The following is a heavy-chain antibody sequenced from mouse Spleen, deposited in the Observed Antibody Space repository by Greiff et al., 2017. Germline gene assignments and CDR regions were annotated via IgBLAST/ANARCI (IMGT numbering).Heavy chain of an antibody. Sequence: VKVVESGPGLVQPSQSLSITCTVSGFSLTSYGVHWVRQSPGKGLEWLGVIWSGGSTDYNAAFISRLSISKDNSKSQVFFKMNSLQADDTAIYYCARRVGTMGPMDYWGQGTSVTVSS. CDR2: IWSGGST. CDR3: ARRVGTMGPMDY. J-gene: IGHJ4*01. D-gene: IGHD3-3*01. V-gene: IGHV2-2*01. CDR1: GFSLTSYG.